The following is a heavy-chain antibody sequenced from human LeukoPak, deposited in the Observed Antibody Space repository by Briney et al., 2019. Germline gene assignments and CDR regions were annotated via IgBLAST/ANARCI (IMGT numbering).Heavy chain of an antibody. Sequence: ASVKVSCKASGYTFTSYGISWVRQAPGQGLEWMGWISAYNGNTNYAQKLQGRVTMTTDTSTSTAYMELRSLRSDDTAVYYCARVYYDFWSGYEYNAFDIWGQGTMVTVSS. D-gene: IGHD3-3*01. V-gene: IGHV1-18*01. CDR3: ARVYYDFWSGYEYNAFDI. CDR2: ISAYNGNT. J-gene: IGHJ3*02. CDR1: GYTFTSYG.